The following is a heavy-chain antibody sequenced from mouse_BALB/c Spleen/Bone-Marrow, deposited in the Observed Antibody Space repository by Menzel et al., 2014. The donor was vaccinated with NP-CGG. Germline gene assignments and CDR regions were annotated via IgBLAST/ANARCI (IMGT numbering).Heavy chain of an antibody. CDR1: GFKIEDTY. CDR3: ARYRLGTYFDY. V-gene: IGHV14-3*02. J-gene: IGHJ2*01. D-gene: IGHD2-14*01. Sequence: VQLQQSGAELVKPGASVKLSCTASGFKIEDTYMHWVRQRPEQGLEWIGRIDPANGDTRYDPKFQGKATITADTSSSTAYLQLSSLTSEDTAVYCCARYRLGTYFDYWGQGTTLTVSS. CDR2: IDPANGDT.